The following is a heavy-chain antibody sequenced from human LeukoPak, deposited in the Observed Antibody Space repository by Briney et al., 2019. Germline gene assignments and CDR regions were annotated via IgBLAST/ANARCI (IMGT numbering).Heavy chain of an antibody. V-gene: IGHV4-59*01. CDR3: ARHFSMTHAFDI. J-gene: IGHJ3*02. CDR1: GGSMSDYY. CDR2: IYSTGST. Sequence: PSETLSLTCTVSGGSMSDYYWSWIRQPPGKGLEWIGYIYSTGSTNYNPSLKSRVTISLDTSKSQFSLKLSSVTAADTALYYCARHFSMTHAFDIWGQGTLVTVSS. D-gene: IGHD3-22*01.